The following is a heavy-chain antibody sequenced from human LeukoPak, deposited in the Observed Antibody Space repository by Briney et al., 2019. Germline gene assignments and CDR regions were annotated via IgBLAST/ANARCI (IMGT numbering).Heavy chain of an antibody. J-gene: IGHJ4*02. CDR3: ARDLPRIEMATIKGFTY. CDR2: VSAYNGNT. V-gene: IGHV1-18*04. Sequence: GASVKVSCKASGYTFTGYYMHWVRQAPGQGLEWMGWVSAYNGNTNYALKLQGRVTMTTDTSTSTAYMELRSLRSDDTAVYYCARDLPRIEMATIKGFTYWGQGTLVTVSS. D-gene: IGHD5-24*01. CDR1: GYTFTGYY.